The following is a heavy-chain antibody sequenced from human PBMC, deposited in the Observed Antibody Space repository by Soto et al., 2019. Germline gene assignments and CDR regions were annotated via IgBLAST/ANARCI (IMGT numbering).Heavy chain of an antibody. CDR1: GYTFTSYD. CDR3: ARQQQLAHRHPLGIYYYYGMDG. D-gene: IGHD6-13*01. CDR2: MNPNSGNT. J-gene: IGHJ6*02. Sequence: ASVKVSCKASGYTFTSYDINWVRQATGQGLEWMGWMNPNSGNTGYAQKFQGRVTMTRNTSISTAYMELSSLRSEDTAVYYCARQQQLAHRHPLGIYYYYGMDGWGQGTTVTVSS. V-gene: IGHV1-8*01.